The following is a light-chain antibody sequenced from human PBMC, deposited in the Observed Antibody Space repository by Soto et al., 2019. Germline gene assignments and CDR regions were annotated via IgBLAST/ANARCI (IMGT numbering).Light chain of an antibody. V-gene: IGLV2-8*01. CDR2: EVT. CDR3: SSYAGNNVVI. CDR1: SSDVGGYNY. J-gene: IGLJ2*01. Sequence: QSVLTQPPSASGSPRQSVTNSCTGTSSDVGGYNYVSWYQQHPGKVPKLLIYEVTRRPSGVPDRFSGSKSGNTASLTVSALQAEDEAHYYCSSYAGNNVVIFGGGTKVTVL.